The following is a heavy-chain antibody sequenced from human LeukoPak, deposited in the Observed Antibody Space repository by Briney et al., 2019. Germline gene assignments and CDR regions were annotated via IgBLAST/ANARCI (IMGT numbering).Heavy chain of an antibody. D-gene: IGHD6-19*01. Sequence: PGGSLRLSCAASGFTFNTYSMNWVRQAPGKGLEWVSYISSSGDTIFYADSVKGRFTISRDNSKNSLYLQMNSLRAEDTAVYYCVGWDWFDPWGQGTLVTVSS. CDR1: GFTFNTYS. J-gene: IGHJ5*02. CDR2: ISSSGDTI. V-gene: IGHV3-48*04. CDR3: VGWDWFDP.